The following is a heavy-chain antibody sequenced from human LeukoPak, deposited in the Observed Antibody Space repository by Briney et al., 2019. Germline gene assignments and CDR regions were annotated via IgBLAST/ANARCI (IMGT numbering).Heavy chain of an antibody. CDR2: ISGSGGST. J-gene: IGHJ4*02. Sequence: GGSLRLSCAASGFTFSSYGMSWVRQAPGKGLEWVSAISGSGGSTYYADSVKGRFTISRDNSKNTLYLQMNSLRAEDTAVYYCARIGASSWYEDYWGQGTLVTVSS. CDR3: ARIGASSWYEDY. CDR1: GFTFSSYG. V-gene: IGHV3-23*01. D-gene: IGHD6-13*01.